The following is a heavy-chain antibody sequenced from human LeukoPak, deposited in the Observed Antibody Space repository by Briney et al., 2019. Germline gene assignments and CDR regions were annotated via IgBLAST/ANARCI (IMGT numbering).Heavy chain of an antibody. CDR1: GGSISSSSYY. D-gene: IGHD6-6*01. Sequence: SETLSLTCTVSGGSISSSSYYWGWIRQPPGKGLEWIGSIYYSGSTYYNPSLKSRVTISVDTSKNQFSLKLSSVTAADTAVYYCARHVGIAARAFDYWGQGTLVTVSS. V-gene: IGHV4-39*01. CDR2: IYYSGST. J-gene: IGHJ4*02. CDR3: ARHVGIAARAFDY.